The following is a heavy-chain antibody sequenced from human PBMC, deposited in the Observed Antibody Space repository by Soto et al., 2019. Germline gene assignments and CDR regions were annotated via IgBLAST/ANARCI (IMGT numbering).Heavy chain of an antibody. Sequence: PAETLSLTCAVYGGSFSCYYWRWIRQPPGKGLEWIGEINHSGSTNYNPSLKSRVTISVDTSKNQFSLKLSSVTAADTAVYYCARTYYYGSGRRYYYGMDVWGQGTTVTVSS. CDR1: GGSFSCYY. J-gene: IGHJ6*02. D-gene: IGHD3-10*01. CDR3: ARTYYYGSGRRYYYGMDV. V-gene: IGHV4-34*01. CDR2: INHSGST.